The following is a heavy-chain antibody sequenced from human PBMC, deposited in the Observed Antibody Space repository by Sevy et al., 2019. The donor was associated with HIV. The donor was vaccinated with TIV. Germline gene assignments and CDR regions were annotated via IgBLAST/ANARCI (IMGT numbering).Heavy chain of an antibody. CDR1: GDSISSNNYY. D-gene: IGHD3-3*01. CDR3: AGSYYNFWNGYYNPFVS. V-gene: IGHV4-39*01. J-gene: IGHJ4*02. CDR2: VYYTGTT. Sequence: SETLSLTCAVSGDSISSNNYYWGWIRQSPGKGLEWIGIVYYTGTTYYNPSLKSRVTISVDTSKGQFSLRLSSVTAADTAVYFCAGSYYNFWNGYYNPFVSWGQGTLVTVSS.